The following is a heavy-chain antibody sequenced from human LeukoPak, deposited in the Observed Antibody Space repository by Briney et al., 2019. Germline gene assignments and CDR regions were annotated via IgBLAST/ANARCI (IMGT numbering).Heavy chain of an antibody. CDR3: ARDSGEMATTSSYLFDY. D-gene: IGHD5-24*01. CDR2: IIPIFGTA. J-gene: IGHJ4*02. CDR1: GGTFSSYA. Sequence: ASVKVSCKASGGTFSSYAISWVRQAPGQGLEWMGGIIPIFGTANYAQKFQGRVTITADESTSTAYMELSSLRSEDTAVYYCARDSGEMATTSSYLFDYWGQGTLVTVSS. V-gene: IGHV1-69*13.